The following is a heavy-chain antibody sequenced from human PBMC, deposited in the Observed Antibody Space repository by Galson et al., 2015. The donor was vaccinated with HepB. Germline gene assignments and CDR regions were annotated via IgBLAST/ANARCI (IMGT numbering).Heavy chain of an antibody. CDR3: AKDTFQSPYYDFWSGYQTAPFDY. J-gene: IGHJ4*02. D-gene: IGHD3-3*01. CDR2: ISGSGGST. V-gene: IGHV3-23*01. Sequence: SLRLSCAASRYTFSSYAMSWVRQAPGKGLEWVSAISGSGGSTYYADSVKGRFTISRDNSKNTLYLQMNSLRAEDTAVYYCAKDTFQSPYYDFWSGYQTAPFDYWGQGTLVTVSS. CDR1: RYTFSSYA.